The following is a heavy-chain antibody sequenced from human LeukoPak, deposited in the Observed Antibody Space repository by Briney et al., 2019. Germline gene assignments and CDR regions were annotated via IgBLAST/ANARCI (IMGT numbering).Heavy chain of an antibody. CDR3: AWDRSGYFDY. V-gene: IGHV3-30-3*01. CDR1: GFTFSSYV. J-gene: IGHJ4*02. Sequence: PGGSLRLSCAASGFTFSSYVMHWVRQAPGKGLEWVAVISYDGSNKYYADSVKGRFTISRDNSKNTLYLQMNSLRAEDTAVYYCAWDRSGYFDYWGQGTLVTVSS. D-gene: IGHD2-15*01. CDR2: ISYDGSNK.